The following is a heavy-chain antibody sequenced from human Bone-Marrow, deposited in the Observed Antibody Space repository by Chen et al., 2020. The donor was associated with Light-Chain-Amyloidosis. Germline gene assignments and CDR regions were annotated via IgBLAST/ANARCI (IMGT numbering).Heavy chain of an antibody. CDR3: ARGPQQLLLDR. V-gene: IGHV1-2*02. D-gene: IGHD6-6*01. J-gene: IGHJ5*02. Sequence: QVQLAQSGAEVKKPGASVKVSCKASGYVFTGYYIHWVRQAPGQGLEWMGCINHSSGDTNYAQRFQGRVTLTRDTSITTGYMELNRLRSDDTAVYYCARGPQQLLLDRWGQGALVTVSS. CDR2: INHSSGDT. CDR1: GYVFTGYY.